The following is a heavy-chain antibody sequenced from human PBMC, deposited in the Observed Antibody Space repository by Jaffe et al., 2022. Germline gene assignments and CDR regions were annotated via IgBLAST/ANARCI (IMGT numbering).Heavy chain of an antibody. J-gene: IGHJ5*02. CDR3: AKDTMKNGVSWFDP. Sequence: QVQLVESGGGVVQPGGSLRLSCAASGFTFSSYGMHWVRQAPGKGLEWVAFIRYDGSNKYYADSVKGRFTISRDNSKNTLYLQMNSLRAEDTAVYYCAKDTMKNGVSWFDPWGQGTLVTVSS. CDR2: IRYDGSNK. CDR1: GFTFSSYG. D-gene: IGHD6-13*01. V-gene: IGHV3-30*02.